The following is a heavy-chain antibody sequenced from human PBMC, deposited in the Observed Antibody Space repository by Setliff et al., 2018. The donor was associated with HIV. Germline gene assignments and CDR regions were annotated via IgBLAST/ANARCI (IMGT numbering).Heavy chain of an antibody. V-gene: IGHV5-51*01. Sequence: GESLTISCKGFGYNFNTYWIAWVRRVPGKGLEWMGIIYPIDSETKYSPSFQGQVTISVDRSISTAYLQWNNLKASDSAIYYCARHPPRGYPKNWFDPWGQGTLVTVSS. CDR3: ARHPPRGYPKNWFDP. CDR1: GYNFNTYW. J-gene: IGHJ5*02. D-gene: IGHD3-16*02. CDR2: IYPIDSET.